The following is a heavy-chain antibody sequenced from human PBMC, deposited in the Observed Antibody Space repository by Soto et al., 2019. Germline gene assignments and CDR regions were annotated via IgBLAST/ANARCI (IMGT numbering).Heavy chain of an antibody. CDR2: ISHSGTT. J-gene: IGHJ4*02. D-gene: IGHD4-17*01. CDR1: GGSLSGYY. Sequence: PSETLSLTCGVNGGSLSGYYWTWIRQPPGKGLEWIGEISHSGTTNYNPSLKTRLTLSVDTSKNQFSLKLSSVTAADTAVYYCARVFGSSLRSRYYFDYWGQGTLVTVSS. V-gene: IGHV4-34*01. CDR3: ARVFGSSLRSRYYFDY.